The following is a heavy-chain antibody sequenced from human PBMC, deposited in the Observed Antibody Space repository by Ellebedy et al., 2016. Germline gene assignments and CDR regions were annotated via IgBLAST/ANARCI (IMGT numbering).Heavy chain of an antibody. CDR1: VGTFSSYT. CDR2: IILISGTT. Sequence: SVKVSXKALVGTFSSYTITWVRQAPGQGLEWMGGIILISGTTNYAQRFQGRITISADKSTSTAYMELRSLRSEDAAVYYCARALVSYGYGSYLYMDVWGKGTTVTVFS. J-gene: IGHJ6*03. D-gene: IGHD5-18*01. V-gene: IGHV1-69*06. CDR3: ARALVSYGYGSYLYMDV.